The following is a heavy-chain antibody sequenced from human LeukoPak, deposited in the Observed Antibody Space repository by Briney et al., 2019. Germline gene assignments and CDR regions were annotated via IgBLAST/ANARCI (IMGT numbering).Heavy chain of an antibody. CDR2: INHSGST. V-gene: IGHV4-34*01. Sequence: SETLSLTCAVYGGPFSGYYWSWIRQSPQKGLEWIGEINHSGSTNYNPSLKSRVTMSADTSKSQFSLKLSSMTAADTAVYYCARSHDYDSSGYSDDYWGQGILVTVSS. D-gene: IGHD3-22*01. CDR1: GGPFSGYY. J-gene: IGHJ4*02. CDR3: ARSHDYDSSGYSDDY.